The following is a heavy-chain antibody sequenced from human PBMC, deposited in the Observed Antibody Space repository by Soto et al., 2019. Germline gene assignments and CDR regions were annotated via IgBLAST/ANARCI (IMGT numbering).Heavy chain of an antibody. V-gene: IGHV3-48*03. Sequence: GWSLRLSCEVSGFTLSMYSMSWVRQASGKGLEWVSYISSSGSTIYYADSVKGRFTISRDNAKNSLYLQMNSLRAEDTAVYYCARDSEAVASTSLFYYYHGMEGWGQGTTFSV. CDR1: GFTLSMYS. J-gene: IGHJ6*02. CDR3: ARDSEAVASTSLFYYYHGMEG. D-gene: IGHD5-12*01. CDR2: ISSSGSTI.